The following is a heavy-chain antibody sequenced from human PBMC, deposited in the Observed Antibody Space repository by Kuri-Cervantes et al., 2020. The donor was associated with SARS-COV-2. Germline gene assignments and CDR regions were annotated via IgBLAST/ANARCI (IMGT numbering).Heavy chain of an antibody. CDR1: GFTFSSYG. CDR2: ISSSSSYI. D-gene: IGHD6-6*01. CDR3: ARDFSSSGGFDY. V-gene: IGHV3-21*01. Sequence: GGSLRLSCAASGFTFSSYGMNWVRQAPGKGLEWVSSISSSSSYIYYADSVKGRFTISRDNAKNSLYLQMNSLRAEDTAVYYCARDFSSSGGFDYWGQGTLVTVSS. J-gene: IGHJ4*02.